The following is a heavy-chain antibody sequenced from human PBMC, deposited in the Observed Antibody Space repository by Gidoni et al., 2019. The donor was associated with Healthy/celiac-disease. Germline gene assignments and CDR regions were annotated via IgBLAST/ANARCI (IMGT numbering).Heavy chain of an antibody. D-gene: IGHD1-26*01. V-gene: IGHV1-2*02. CDR3: ARVLRGGELPPPGLIY. J-gene: IGHJ4*02. CDR1: GYTFPGHY. Sequence: QVQLVQSGAEVKKPGASVKVSCNASGYTFPGHYMHWVRQAPGQGLEWMGWTNPNSGGTNYAQKFQGRVTMTRDTSISTAYMELSRLRSDDTAVYYCARVLRGGELPPPGLIYWGQGTLVTVSS. CDR2: TNPNSGGT.